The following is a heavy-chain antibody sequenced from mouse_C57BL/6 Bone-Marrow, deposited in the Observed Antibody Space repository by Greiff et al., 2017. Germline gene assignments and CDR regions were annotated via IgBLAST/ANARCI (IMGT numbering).Heavy chain of an antibody. J-gene: IGHJ2*01. CDR3: SSFAGNHFDF. D-gene: IGHD2-1*01. Sequence: EVQLQQSGAELVRPGASVKLSCTASGFNIKDDYIHWVKQRPEQGLEWIGWIDPEIGDTEYASKFQGKATITSDTSSNTAYLQLSSLTSEDTAVDYCSSFAGNHFDFWGQGTPLTVAS. CDR2: IDPEIGDT. CDR1: GFNIKDDY. V-gene: IGHV14-4*01.